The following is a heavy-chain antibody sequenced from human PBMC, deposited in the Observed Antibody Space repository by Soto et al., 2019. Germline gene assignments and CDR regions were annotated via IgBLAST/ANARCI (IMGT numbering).Heavy chain of an antibody. D-gene: IGHD3-10*01. CDR3: AREVQVHTPGFAH. Sequence: QVQLVQSGAEVKRPGSSVKVACKASGGTFSNYAINWVRQAPGHGLEWMGDIAPMFGKANYAQKFQGRVTITADESTSTAYMELSGLTSADTALDYCAREVQVHTPGFAHWGQGTLVTVSS. CDR1: GGTFSNYA. V-gene: IGHV1-69*01. J-gene: IGHJ4*02. CDR2: IAPMFGKA.